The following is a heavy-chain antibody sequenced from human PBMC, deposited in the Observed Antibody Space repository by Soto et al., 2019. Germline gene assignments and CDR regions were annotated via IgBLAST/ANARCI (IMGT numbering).Heavy chain of an antibody. CDR3: ARDAHYYGSGSYYNDRWFDP. CDR2: IWYDGSNK. D-gene: IGHD3-10*01. V-gene: IGHV3-33*01. Sequence: SLRLSCAASGFMFSYYGIHWVRQTPGKGLEWVAVIWYDGSNKYYADSVKGRFTISRDNSKNTLYLKMNSLRAEDTVVYHFARDAHYYGSGSYYNDRWFDPWGQGTLVTVSS. J-gene: IGHJ5*02. CDR1: GFMFSYYG.